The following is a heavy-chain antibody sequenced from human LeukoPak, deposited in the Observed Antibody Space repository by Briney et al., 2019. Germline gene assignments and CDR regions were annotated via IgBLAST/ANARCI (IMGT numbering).Heavy chain of an antibody. CDR2: IGTAGDT. CDR1: GFTFSSYD. J-gene: IGHJ3*02. D-gene: IGHD5-12*01. CDR3: ARAPGYSGYDSGAFDI. V-gene: IGHV3-13*01. Sequence: GGSLRLSCAASGFTFSSYDMHWVRQATGKGLEWVSAIGTAGDTYYPGSVKGRFTISRENAKNSLYLQMNSLRAGDTAVYYCARAPGYSGYDSGAFDIWGQGTMVTVSS.